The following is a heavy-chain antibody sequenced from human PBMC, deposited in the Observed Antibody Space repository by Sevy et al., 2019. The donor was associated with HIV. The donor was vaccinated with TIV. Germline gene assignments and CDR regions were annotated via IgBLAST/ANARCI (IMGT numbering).Heavy chain of an antibody. V-gene: IGHV3-7*01. CDR3: VREGLGGYSYSLDY. CDR2: MKQDGSEE. J-gene: IGHJ4*01. Sequence: ESLKISCAASGFSFSIYWMSWVRQAPGKGLEWVATMKQDGSEEDYVDTVKGRFTISRDNAKNSLFLQMNSLSAEDTAVYYCVREGLGGYSYSLDYWGHGPLVTVSS. CDR1: GFSFSIYW. D-gene: IGHD5-18*01.